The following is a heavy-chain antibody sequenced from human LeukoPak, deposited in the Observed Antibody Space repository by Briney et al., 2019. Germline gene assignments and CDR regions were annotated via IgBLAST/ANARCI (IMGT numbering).Heavy chain of an antibody. CDR1: GGSISSSSYY. D-gene: IGHD3-10*01. CDR2: IYYSGST. Sequence: SETLSLTCTVSGGSISSSSYYWGWIRPPPGKGLEWSGSIYYSGSTYYNPSLKSRVTISVDTSKNQFSLKLCSVTAADTAVYYCARNYYGSGFFVSYMDVWGKGTTVTVSS. CDR3: ARNYYGSGFFVSYMDV. V-gene: IGHV4-39*07. J-gene: IGHJ6*03.